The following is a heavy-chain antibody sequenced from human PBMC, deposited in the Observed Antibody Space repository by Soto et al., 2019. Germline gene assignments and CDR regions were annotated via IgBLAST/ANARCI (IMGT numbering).Heavy chain of an antibody. CDR2: IIPIFGTA. J-gene: IGHJ4*02. V-gene: IGHV1-69*01. CDR3: ARDYYDSSGYIVRPFDY. D-gene: IGHD3-22*01. Sequence: QVQLVQSGAEVKKPGSSVKVSCKASGGTFSSYAISWVRQAPGQGRAWMGGIIPIFGTANYAQKFQGRVTITADESTSTAYMELSSLRSEDTAVYYCARDYYDSSGYIVRPFDYWGQGTLVTVSS. CDR1: GGTFSSYA.